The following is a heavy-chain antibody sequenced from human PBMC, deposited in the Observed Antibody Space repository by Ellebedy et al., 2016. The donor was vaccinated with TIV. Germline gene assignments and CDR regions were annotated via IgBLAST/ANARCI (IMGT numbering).Heavy chain of an antibody. Sequence: PGGSLRLSCAASGFTFSSYSMNWVRQAPGKGLEWVASISSGSGSHIFYADSVKGRFSISRENAKNSLSLQMNSLRVEDTAVYYCTRDWAPGLVLLWYIWGQGTMVTVSS. CDR1: GFTFSSYS. J-gene: IGHJ3*02. CDR2: ISSGSGSHI. V-gene: IGHV3-21*01. D-gene: IGHD3-10*01. CDR3: TRDWAPGLVLLWYI.